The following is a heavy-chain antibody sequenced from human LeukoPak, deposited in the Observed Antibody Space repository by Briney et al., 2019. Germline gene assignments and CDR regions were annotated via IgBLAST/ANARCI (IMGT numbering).Heavy chain of an antibody. Sequence: GGSLTLSCAASGFTFSRYWMTWLRQAPGKGLEWVANIKQDGSEKYYVDAVKGRFTSSRDNAKNSLYLQMNSLRVDDTAVYFWARGRYSGYMYYFDYWGQGTLVTVSS. J-gene: IGHJ4*02. CDR3: ARGRYSGYMYYFDY. D-gene: IGHD5-12*01. CDR1: GFTFSRYW. CDR2: IKQDGSEK. V-gene: IGHV3-7*01.